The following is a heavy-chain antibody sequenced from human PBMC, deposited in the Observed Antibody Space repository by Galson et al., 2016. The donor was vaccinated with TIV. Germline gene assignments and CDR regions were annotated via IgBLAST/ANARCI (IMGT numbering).Heavy chain of an antibody. CDR3: ARDVKTGRDWYFAL. V-gene: IGHV3-48*01. J-gene: IGHJ2*01. CDR1: EFSFNGYT. Sequence: SLRLSCAVSEFSFNGYTMNWVRQAPGKGLEWASYISPSSESIYYADSVKGRFTISRDNAKNSLFLQMNSLRVEDTAVYYCARDVKTGRDWYFALWGRGTLVTVSS. CDR2: ISPSSESI. D-gene: IGHD1-26*01.